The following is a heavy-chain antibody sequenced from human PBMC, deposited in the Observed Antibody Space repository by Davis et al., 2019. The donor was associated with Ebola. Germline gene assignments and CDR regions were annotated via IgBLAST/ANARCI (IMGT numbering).Heavy chain of an antibody. Sequence: AASAKVSCKASGGTFSSYAISWVRQAPGQRLEWMGRIIPILGIANYAQKFQGRVTITADKSTSTAYMEVRSLRSDDTAVYYCARVPLLGSGWDYYFDYWGQGTLVTVSS. V-gene: IGHV1-69*04. CDR3: ARVPLLGSGWDYYFDY. D-gene: IGHD6-19*01. CDR2: IIPILGIA. CDR1: GGTFSSYA. J-gene: IGHJ4*02.